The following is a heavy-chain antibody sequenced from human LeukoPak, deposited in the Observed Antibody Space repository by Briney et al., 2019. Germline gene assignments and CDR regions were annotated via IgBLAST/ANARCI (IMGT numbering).Heavy chain of an antibody. CDR3: ARGPPSQRYYYDSSGYYLNY. J-gene: IGHJ4*02. CDR2: MNPNSGNT. D-gene: IGHD3-22*01. CDR1: GYTFTSYD. Sequence: ASVKVSCKASGYTFTSYDINWVRQATGQGLEWMGWMNPNSGNTGYAQKFQGRVTITRNTSISTAYMELSSLRSEDTAVYYCARGPPSQRYYYDSSGYYLNYWGQGTLVTVSP. V-gene: IGHV1-8*03.